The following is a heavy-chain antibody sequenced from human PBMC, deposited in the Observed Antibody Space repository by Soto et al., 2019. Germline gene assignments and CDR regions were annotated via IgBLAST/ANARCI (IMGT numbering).Heavy chain of an antibody. CDR3: ARGGPYCSGPTCYSFDY. CDR1: GFTFRSHT. D-gene: IGHD2-15*01. V-gene: IGHV3-21*01. J-gene: IGHJ4*02. CDR2: ISSSGSYI. Sequence: EVQLVESGGGVVKPGGSLRLSCAASGFTFRSHTMNWVRQAPGKGLECVSAISSSGSYIRYADSLKGRFTDSRDNAKNSLELQLSSLRAEDMGVYYCARGGPYCSGPTCYSFDYWGRGTLVTVFS.